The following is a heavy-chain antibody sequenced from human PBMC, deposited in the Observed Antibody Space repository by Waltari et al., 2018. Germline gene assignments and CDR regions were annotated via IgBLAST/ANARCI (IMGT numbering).Heavy chain of an antibody. CDR3: ARATIVGARDFDY. D-gene: IGHD1-26*01. J-gene: IGHJ4*02. V-gene: IGHV1-69*06. CDR1: GGTFSSNA. Sequence: QVQLVQSGAEVKKPGSAVRVSGKASGGTFSSNATSRVRQAPGQGLEWMGGIIPIFGTANYAQKFQGRVTITADKSTSTAYMELSSLRSEDTAVYYCARATIVGARDFDYWGQGTLVTVSS. CDR2: IIPIFGTA.